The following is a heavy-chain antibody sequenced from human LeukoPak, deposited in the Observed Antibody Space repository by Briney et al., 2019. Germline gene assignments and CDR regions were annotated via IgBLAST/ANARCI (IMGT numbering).Heavy chain of an antibody. D-gene: IGHD1-26*01. CDR1: GFTFSSYA. V-gene: IGHV3-30-3*01. Sequence: PGRSLRLSCAASGFTFSSYAMHWVRRAPGKGLEWVAVISYDGSNKYYADSVKGRFTISRDNSKNTLYLQMNSLRAEDTAVYYCASGEYSGSYLDYWGQGTLVTVSS. J-gene: IGHJ4*02. CDR3: ASGEYSGSYLDY. CDR2: ISYDGSNK.